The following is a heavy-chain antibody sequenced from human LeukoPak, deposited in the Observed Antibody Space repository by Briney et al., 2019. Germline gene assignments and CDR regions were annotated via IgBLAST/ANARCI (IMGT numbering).Heavy chain of an antibody. CDR3: ARAMVRGVMRDY. J-gene: IGHJ4*02. Sequence: GASVKVSCKASGYTFTNYYIHWVRQAPGQGLEWMGIINPSGGSTSYAQKFQGRVTMTRDMSTSTVYMELSSLRSEDTAVYYCARAMVRGVMRDYWGQGTLVTVSS. V-gene: IGHV1-46*01. D-gene: IGHD3-10*01. CDR1: GYTFTNYY. CDR2: INPSGGST.